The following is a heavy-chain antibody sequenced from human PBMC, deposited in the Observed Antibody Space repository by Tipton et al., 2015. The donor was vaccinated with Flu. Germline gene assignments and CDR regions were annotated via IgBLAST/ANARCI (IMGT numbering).Heavy chain of an antibody. CDR3: ARNYGPGSYFDY. V-gene: IGHV4-39*07. Sequence: TLSLTCTVSGGSISSNSYYWFWIRQAPGKGLEWITSVSYNGNTFYNPSFKSRVTTLVDTSKNYFFVELSSVTAADTAIYFCARNYGPGSYFDYWGQGTVVTVSS. D-gene: IGHD3-10*01. CDR2: VSYNGNT. J-gene: IGHJ4*02. CDR1: GGSISSNSYY.